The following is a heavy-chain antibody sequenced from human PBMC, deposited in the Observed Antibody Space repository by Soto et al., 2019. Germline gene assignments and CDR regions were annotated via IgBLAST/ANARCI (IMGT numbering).Heavy chain of an antibody. J-gene: IGHJ4*02. Sequence: GGSLRLSCAACGFTFSSYGISWVRQAPWRGLEWMANIKYDGSEKYYVDSVKCRLTISRDNAKNSLYLQMNSLRAEDTAVYYCASSPNKDSRPDYLGQRTLVTVCS. D-gene: IGHD6-13*01. V-gene: IGHV3-7*01. CDR2: IKYDGSEK. CDR3: ASSPNKDSRPDY. CDR1: GFTFSSYG.